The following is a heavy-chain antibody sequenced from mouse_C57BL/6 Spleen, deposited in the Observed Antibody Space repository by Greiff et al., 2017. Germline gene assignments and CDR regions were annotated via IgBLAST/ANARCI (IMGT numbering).Heavy chain of an antibody. D-gene: IGHD2-1*01. V-gene: IGHV1-43*01. Sequence: VQLKQSGPELVKPGASVKISCKASGYSFTGYYMHWVKQSSEKSLEWIGEINPSTGGTSYNQKFKGKATLTVDKSSSTAYMQLKSLTSEDSAVYYCARWYSGNVWYFDVWGTGTTVTVSS. J-gene: IGHJ1*03. CDR3: ARWYSGNVWYFDV. CDR2: INPSTGGT. CDR1: GYSFTGYY.